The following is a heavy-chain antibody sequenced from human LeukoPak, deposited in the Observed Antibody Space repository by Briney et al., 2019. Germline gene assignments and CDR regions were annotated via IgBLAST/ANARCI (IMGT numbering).Heavy chain of an antibody. V-gene: IGHV3-30*03. CDR2: ISYDGSNK. Sequence: QAGGSLRLSCAASGFTFSSYGMHWVRQAPGKGLEWVAVISYDGSNKYYADSVKGRFTISRDNSKNTLYLQMNSLRAEDTAVYYCARDGEYYYAGGFQHWGQGTLVTVSS. J-gene: IGHJ1*01. CDR3: ARDGEYYYAGGFQH. D-gene: IGHD3-10*02. CDR1: GFTFSSYG.